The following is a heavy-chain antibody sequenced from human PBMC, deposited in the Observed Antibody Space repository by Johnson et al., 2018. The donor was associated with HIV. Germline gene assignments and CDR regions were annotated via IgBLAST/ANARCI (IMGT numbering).Heavy chain of an antibody. D-gene: IGHD3-16*01. CDR2: ISYDGSNK. J-gene: IGHJ3*02. V-gene: IGHV3-30*04. CDR3: AKVRSKPWGDAFDI. Sequence: QVKLVESGGGVVQPGRSLRLSCAASGFTFSSYAMHWVRQAPGKGLEWVAVISYDGSNKYYADSVKGRFTISRDNSKNTLYLQMNSLRAEDTAVYYCAKVRSKPWGDAFDIWGQGTMVTVSS. CDR1: GFTFSSYA.